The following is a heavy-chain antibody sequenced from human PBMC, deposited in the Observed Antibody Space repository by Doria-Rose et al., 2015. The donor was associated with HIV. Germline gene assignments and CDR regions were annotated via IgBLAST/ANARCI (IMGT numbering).Heavy chain of an antibody. D-gene: IGHD6-13*01. Sequence: QITLKESGPVLVKPTETLTLTCTASGVSLSSPGMGVSWIRQPPGKALEWLSKIFSDDERSYNTSLKSRLTISRGTSKSQVVLTMTDMDPVDTATYYCARIKSSRWYHKYYFDFWGQGALVIVSA. V-gene: IGHV2-26*01. CDR2: IFSDDER. CDR3: ARIKSSRWYHKYYFDF. CDR1: GVSLSSPGMG. J-gene: IGHJ4*02.